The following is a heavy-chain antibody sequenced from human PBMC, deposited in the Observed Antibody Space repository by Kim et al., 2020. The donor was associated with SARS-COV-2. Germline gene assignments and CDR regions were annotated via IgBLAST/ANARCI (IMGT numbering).Heavy chain of an antibody. D-gene: IGHD5-12*01. CDR3: ATEGGTSGRCGYFDY. CDR2: MSFDGFSK. V-gene: IGHV3-30*04. J-gene: IGHJ4*02. Sequence: GGSLRLSCVTSGLYVIHCVRQAPGKGLEWVAAMSFDGFSKYFADSVNGRFTISRDDSKNTVWLQLNNLRDEDSAMYYCATEGGTSGRCGYFDYWSQGTLVTVSS. CDR1: GLYV.